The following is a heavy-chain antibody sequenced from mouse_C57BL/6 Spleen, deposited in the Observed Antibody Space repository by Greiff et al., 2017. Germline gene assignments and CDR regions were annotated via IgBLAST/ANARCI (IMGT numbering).Heavy chain of an antibody. Sequence: EVQLQESGPGLVKPSQSLSLTCSVTGYSITSGYYWNWIRQFPGNKLEWMGYISYDGSNNYNPSLKNRISITRDTSKNQFFLKLNSVTTEDTATYYCARAKSNLYYYAMDYWGQGTSVTVSS. CDR1: GYSITSGYY. V-gene: IGHV3-6*01. D-gene: IGHD2-5*01. CDR3: ARAKSNLYYYAMDY. J-gene: IGHJ4*01. CDR2: ISYDGSN.